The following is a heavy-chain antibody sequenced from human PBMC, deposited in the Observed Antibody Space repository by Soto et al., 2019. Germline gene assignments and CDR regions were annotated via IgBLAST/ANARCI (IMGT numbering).Heavy chain of an antibody. Sequence: LCLNSIVSGGSIRSSSYYWGWIRQPPGKGLEWIGSIYYSGYTYYNPSLKSRVTISVDMSKNQFSLKLSSVTAADTAVYYCARHNGPLYVGYYYDMDVWG. CDR3: ARHNGPLYVGYYYDMDV. CDR1: GGSIRSSSYY. CDR2: IYYSGYT. D-gene: IGHD3-16*01. J-gene: IGHJ6*02. V-gene: IGHV4-39*01.